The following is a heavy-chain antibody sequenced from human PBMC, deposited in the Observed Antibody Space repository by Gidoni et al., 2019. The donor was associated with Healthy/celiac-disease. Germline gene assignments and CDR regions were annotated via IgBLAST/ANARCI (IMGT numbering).Heavy chain of an antibody. J-gene: IGHJ4*02. CDR1: GFTFSSYS. Sequence: EVQLVESGGGLVQPGGSLRLSCAASGFTFSSYSLNWVRPAPGKGLEWVSYISSSSSTIYYADSVKGRFTISRDNAKNSLYLQMNSLRDEDTAVYYCARQGYSSGWYYFDYWGQGTLVTVSS. CDR3: ARQGYSSGWYYFDY. CDR2: ISSSSSTI. D-gene: IGHD6-19*01. V-gene: IGHV3-48*02.